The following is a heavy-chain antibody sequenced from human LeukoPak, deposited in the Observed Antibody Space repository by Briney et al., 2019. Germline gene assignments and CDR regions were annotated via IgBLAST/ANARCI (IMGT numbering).Heavy chain of an antibody. J-gene: IGHJ5*02. CDR2: INHSGST. V-gene: IGHV4-34*01. Sequence: MPSQTLSLTCTVSGGSISSGYYWSWIRQPPGKGLEWIGEINHSGSTNYNPSLKSRVTISVDTSKNQFSLKLSSVTAADTAVYYCARGSLGGYCSSTSCYRNNWFDPWGQGTLVTVSS. CDR3: ARGSLGGYCSSTSCYRNNWFDP. CDR1: GGSISSGYY. D-gene: IGHD2-2*01.